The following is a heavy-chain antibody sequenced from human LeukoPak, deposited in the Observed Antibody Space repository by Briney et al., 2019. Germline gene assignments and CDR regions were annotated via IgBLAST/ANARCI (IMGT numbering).Heavy chain of an antibody. J-gene: IGHJ4*02. D-gene: IGHD1-1*01. CDR1: GYTFSDYY. CDR2: ISGSSIYT. V-gene: IGHV3-11*05. Sequence: PGGSLRLSCAAPGYTFSDYYMSWIREAPGKGREWGSYISGSSIYTNYPDSLKGRFAISTVNDKKSLYLQMNRLRAEDTAVYYCARGGYNWNYLAYWGQGTLVSVSS. CDR3: ARGGYNWNYLAY.